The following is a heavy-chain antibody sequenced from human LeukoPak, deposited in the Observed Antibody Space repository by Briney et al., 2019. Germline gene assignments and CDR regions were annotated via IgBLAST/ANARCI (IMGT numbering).Heavy chain of an antibody. V-gene: IGHV4-34*01. CDR2: INHSGST. J-gene: IGHJ4*02. CDR1: GGSLRGYY. CDR3: ARVQSGVGPGH. Sequence: SETLSLTCVVYGGSLRGYYWSWIRQPPGKRVEWIEEINHSGSTAYNPSLKSRVTISVDTSKNQFSLKLTSVTAADTAVYYCARVQSGVGPGHWGQGTLVTVSS. D-gene: IGHD1-26*01.